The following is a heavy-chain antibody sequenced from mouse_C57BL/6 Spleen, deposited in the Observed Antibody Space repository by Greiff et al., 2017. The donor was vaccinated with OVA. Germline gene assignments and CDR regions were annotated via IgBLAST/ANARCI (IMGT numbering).Heavy chain of an antibody. D-gene: IGHD2-1*01. V-gene: IGHV1-22*01. CDR3: ASYGNSAWFAY. Sequence: VQLQQSGPEPMNPVASVKMSCKASGYTFTDYNMHWVKQSHGKSLEWIGYINPNNGGTSYNQKFKGKATLTVNKSSSTAYMELRSLTSEDSAVYYCASYGNSAWFAYWGQGTLVTVSA. CDR2: INPNNGGT. J-gene: IGHJ3*01. CDR1: GYTFTDYN.